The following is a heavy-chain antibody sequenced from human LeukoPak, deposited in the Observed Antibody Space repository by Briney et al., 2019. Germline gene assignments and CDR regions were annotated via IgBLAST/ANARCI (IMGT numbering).Heavy chain of an antibody. Sequence: SETLSLTCTVSGGSISSYYWSWIRQPAGKGLEWIGRIYTSGSTSYNPSLKSRVTMSVDTSKNQFSLKLSSVTAADTAVYYCARDGSVADAFDIWGQGTMVTVSS. CDR3: ARDGSVADAFDI. V-gene: IGHV4-4*07. CDR1: GGSISSYY. CDR2: IYTSGST. D-gene: IGHD6-19*01. J-gene: IGHJ3*02.